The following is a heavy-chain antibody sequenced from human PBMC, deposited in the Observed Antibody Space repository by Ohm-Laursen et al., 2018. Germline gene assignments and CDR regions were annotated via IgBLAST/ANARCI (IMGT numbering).Heavy chain of an antibody. CDR1: GGSISSSGSY. CDR2: IYYSGNT. CDR3: ARLTAVAGINSGVFDY. Sequence: TLSLTCTVSGGSISSSGSYWGWIRQPPGKVLEWIGTIYYSGNTYYNPSLKSRVAISVDTSKNQFSLKLSSVTGADTAVYYCARLTAVAGINSGVFDYWGQGTLVTVSS. J-gene: IGHJ4*02. D-gene: IGHD6-19*01. V-gene: IGHV4-39*01.